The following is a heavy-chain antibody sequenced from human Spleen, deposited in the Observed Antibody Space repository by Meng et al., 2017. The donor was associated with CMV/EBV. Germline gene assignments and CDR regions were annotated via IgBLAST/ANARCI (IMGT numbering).Heavy chain of an antibody. Sequence: ASVKVSCKASGYTFTSYYMHWVRQAPGQGLEWMGIINPSGGSTSYAQKFQGRVTMTRDTSTSTVYMELNSLRAEDTAVYYCARDAPTGTFDYWGQGTLVTVSS. J-gene: IGHJ4*02. CDR2: INPSGGST. D-gene: IGHD1-1*01. CDR3: ARDAPTGTFDY. V-gene: IGHV1-46*01. CDR1: GYTFTSYY.